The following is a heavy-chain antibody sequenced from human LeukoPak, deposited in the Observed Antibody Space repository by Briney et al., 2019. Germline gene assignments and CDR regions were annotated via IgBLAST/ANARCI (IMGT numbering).Heavy chain of an antibody. V-gene: IGHV3-23*01. CDR1: GFTFSSYG. CDR2: TSGSGGST. CDR3: AKNLGYSYGPAYPFDY. D-gene: IGHD5-18*01. J-gene: IGHJ4*02. Sequence: PGGSLRLSCAASGFTFSSYGMHWVRQAPGKGLEWVSATSGSGGSTYYADSVKGRFTISRDNSKNTLYLQMNSLRAEDTAVYYCAKNLGYSYGPAYPFDYWGQGTLVTVSS.